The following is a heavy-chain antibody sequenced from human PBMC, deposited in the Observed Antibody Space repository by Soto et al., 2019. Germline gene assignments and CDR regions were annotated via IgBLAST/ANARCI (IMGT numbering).Heavy chain of an antibody. CDR3: ARAPGGSSWPYYYYRMDV. CDR2: IGTAGDP. D-gene: IGHD6-13*01. V-gene: IGHV3-13*05. CDR1: GFTFSSYD. J-gene: IGHJ6*02. Sequence: GGSLRLSCAASGFTFSSYDMHWVRQATGKGLEWVSAIGTAGDPYYPGSVKGRFTISRENAKNSLYLQMNSLRAGDTAVYYCARAPGGSSWPYYYYRMDVWGQGTKVTVYS.